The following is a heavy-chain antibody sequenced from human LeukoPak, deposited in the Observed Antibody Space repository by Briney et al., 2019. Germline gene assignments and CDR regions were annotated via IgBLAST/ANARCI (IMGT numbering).Heavy chain of an antibody. V-gene: IGHV4-61*01. D-gene: IGHD6-19*01. CDR2: IYYSGNT. CDR3: ARGAVAGISDRWFDP. J-gene: IGHJ5*02. CDR1: GGSVSSGSYY. Sequence: SETLSLTCTVSGGSVSSGSYYWSWIRQPPGKGLEWIGYIYYSGNTDYNPSLKSRVTISVDTSKNQFSLKLSSVTAADTAVYYCARGAVAGISDRWFDPWGQGTLVTVSS.